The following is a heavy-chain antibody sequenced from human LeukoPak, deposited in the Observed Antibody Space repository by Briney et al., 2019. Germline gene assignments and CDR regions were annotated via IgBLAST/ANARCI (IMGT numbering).Heavy chain of an antibody. CDR2: IKSKTDGGTT. D-gene: IGHD3-22*01. CDR3: TTDGYDSSGYYRDY. CDR1: GGSFSGYY. V-gene: IGHV3-15*01. Sequence: ETLSLTCAVYGGSFSGYYWSWIRQPPGKGLEWVGRIKSKTDGGTTDYAAPVKGRFTISRDDSKNTLYLQMNSLKTEDTAVYYCTTDGYDSSGYYRDYWGQGTLVTVSS. J-gene: IGHJ4*02.